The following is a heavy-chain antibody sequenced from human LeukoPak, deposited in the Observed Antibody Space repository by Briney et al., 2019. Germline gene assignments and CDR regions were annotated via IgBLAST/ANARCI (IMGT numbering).Heavy chain of an antibody. CDR1: GGSISSYY. V-gene: IGHV3-23*01. Sequence: ETLSLTCTVSGGSISSYYWSWIRQPPGKGLEWVSLISGTGGTTYYADSVKGRLTISRDNSKNTLYLQMNSLRVEDTAVYYCAKDAHSGSYFDYWGQGILVTVSS. D-gene: IGHD1-26*01. J-gene: IGHJ4*01. CDR2: ISGTGGTT. CDR3: AKDAHSGSYFDY.